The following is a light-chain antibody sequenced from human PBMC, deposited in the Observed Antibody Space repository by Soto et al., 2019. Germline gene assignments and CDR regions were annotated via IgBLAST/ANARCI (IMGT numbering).Light chain of an antibody. CDR1: QSISSW. J-gene: IGKJ2*02. Sequence: DIQMTQSPSTLSASVGDTVTITCRASQSISSWLAWYQQKPGKAPKLLIYKASMLDIGVPSRFSGSGSGTEFTLTISSLQPDDFASYYCQQYTRPCTFGQETKLEIK. CDR3: QQYTRPCT. CDR2: KAS. V-gene: IGKV1-5*03.